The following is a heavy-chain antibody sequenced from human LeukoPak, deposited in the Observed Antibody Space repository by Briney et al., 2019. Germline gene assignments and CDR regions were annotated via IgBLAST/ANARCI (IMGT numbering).Heavy chain of an antibody. CDR3: ARDYYDSSGCDY. Sequence: ASVKVSCKASGYTFSSYDINWVRQATGQGLEWMGWMNPNSGNTGYAQKFQGRVTMTRSTSISTAYMELSSLRSEDTAVYYCARDYYDSSGCDYWGQGTLVTVSS. CDR1: GYTFSSYD. CDR2: MNPNSGNT. D-gene: IGHD3-22*01. J-gene: IGHJ4*02. V-gene: IGHV1-8*01.